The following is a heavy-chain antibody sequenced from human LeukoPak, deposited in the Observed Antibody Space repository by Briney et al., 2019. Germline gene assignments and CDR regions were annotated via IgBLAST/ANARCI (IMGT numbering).Heavy chain of an antibody. D-gene: IGHD4-17*01. J-gene: IGHJ4*02. Sequence: SETLFLTCTVSGGSVSSGSYYWSWIRQPPGKGLEWIGYIYYSGSTNYNPSLKSRVTISVDTSKNQFSLKLSSVTAADTAVYYCARVHGDYVGGGYYFDYWGQGTLVTVSS. V-gene: IGHV4-61*01. CDR1: GGSVSSGSYY. CDR2: IYYSGST. CDR3: ARVHGDYVGGGYYFDY.